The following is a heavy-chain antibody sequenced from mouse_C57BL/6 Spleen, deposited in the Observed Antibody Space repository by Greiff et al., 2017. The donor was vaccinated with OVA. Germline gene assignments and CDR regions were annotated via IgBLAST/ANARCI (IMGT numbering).Heavy chain of an antibody. CDR1: GFTFSDYY. D-gene: IGHD2-1*01. CDR2: INSDGSST. Sequence: DVHLVESEGGLVQPGSSMTLSCTASGFTFSDYYMAWVRQVPEKGLEWVANINSDGSSTYYLDSLKSRFIIPRDNAKHILYLQMSSLKSEDTAAYYCAREAYGNPYAMDYWGQGTSVTVSS. V-gene: IGHV5-16*01. J-gene: IGHJ4*01. CDR3: AREAYGNPYAMDY.